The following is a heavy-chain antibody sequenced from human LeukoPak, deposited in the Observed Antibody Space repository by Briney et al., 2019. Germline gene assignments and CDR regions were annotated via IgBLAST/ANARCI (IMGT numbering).Heavy chain of an antibody. V-gene: IGHV4-34*01. Sequence: SETLSLTCAVYGGSFSGYYWSWIRQPPGKGLEWIGEINHSGSTNYNPSLKSRVTISVDTRKNQFSLKLSSVTAADTAFYYCARGGRIVGATIAYFDYWGQGTLVTVSS. CDR3: ARGGRIVGATIAYFDY. J-gene: IGHJ4*02. CDR2: INHSGST. D-gene: IGHD1-26*01. CDR1: GGSFSGYY.